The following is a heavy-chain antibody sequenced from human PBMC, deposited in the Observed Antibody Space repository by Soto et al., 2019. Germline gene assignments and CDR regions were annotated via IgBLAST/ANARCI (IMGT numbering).Heavy chain of an antibody. D-gene: IGHD5-12*01. CDR3: ARSRDGYNPLDY. CDR1: GGSFSGYY. V-gene: IGHV4-34*01. Sequence: SETLSLTCALYGGSFSGYYWSWIRQPPGKGLEWIGEINHSGSTNYNPSLKSRVTISVDTSKNQFSLKLSSVTAADTAVYYCARSRDGYNPLDYWGQGTLVTSPQ. J-gene: IGHJ4*02. CDR2: INHSGST.